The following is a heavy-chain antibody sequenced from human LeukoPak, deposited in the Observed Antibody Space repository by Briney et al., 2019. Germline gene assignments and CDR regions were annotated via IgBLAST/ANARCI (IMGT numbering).Heavy chain of an antibody. D-gene: IGHD5-24*01. Sequence: PGGSLRLSCAAYGFTLSSFDMNWVRQAPGKGLEWVSYMSSSGNAIYYADSVKGRFTISRDSAKNSLYLQMNSLTAEDSAVYYCARRPSTSHGNWGRGTLVTVSS. V-gene: IGHV3-48*03. CDR1: GFTLSSFD. J-gene: IGHJ4*02. CDR3: ARRPSTSHGN. CDR2: MSSSGNAI.